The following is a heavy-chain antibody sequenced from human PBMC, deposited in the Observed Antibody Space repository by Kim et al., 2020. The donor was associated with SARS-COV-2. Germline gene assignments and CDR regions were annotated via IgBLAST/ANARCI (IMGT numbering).Heavy chain of an antibody. Sequence: ASVKVSCKVSGYMLTELSMHWGRQAPGNGLEWMGGFDPEDGETIYAQKFQGRITMTEDTSTDTAYMELSGLRSEDTAVYYCATGLAVAGRSSDYYYYYGMDVWGQGTTVTVSS. CDR1: GYMLTELS. D-gene: IGHD6-19*01. V-gene: IGHV1-24*01. CDR2: FDPEDGET. J-gene: IGHJ6*02. CDR3: ATGLAVAGRSSDYYYYYGMDV.